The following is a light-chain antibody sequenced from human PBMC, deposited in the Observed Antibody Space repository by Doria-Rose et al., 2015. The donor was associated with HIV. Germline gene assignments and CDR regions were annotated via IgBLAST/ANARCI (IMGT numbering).Light chain of an antibody. CDR3: RQYYDTPS. J-gene: IGKJ3*01. V-gene: IGKV4-1*01. CDR2: WTS. Sequence: DIQVTQSPESLGMSLGERATLNCKSNQSLLYTSKNYLAWYQQKPGQPPKLLITWTSPRQSGVHARFSGSGSGTDFTLTISSLEAEDVAVYYCRQYYDTPSFGPGTTVDIK. CDR1: QSLLYTSKNY.